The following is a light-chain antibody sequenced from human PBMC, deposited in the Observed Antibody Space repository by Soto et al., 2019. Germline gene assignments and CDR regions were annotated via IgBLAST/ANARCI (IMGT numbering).Light chain of an antibody. CDR2: KVS. CDR3: CSYTRSYTWV. J-gene: IGLJ3*02. CDR1: SSDVGDGDF. Sequence: QSVLTQPASVSGSPGQSITISCTGTSSDVGDGDFVSWYQQRPGKAPKLMIYKVSNRPSGVSNRFSGSKSGNTASLTISGLQAEDEAEYYCCSYTRSYTWVFGGGTKLTVL. V-gene: IGLV2-14*01.